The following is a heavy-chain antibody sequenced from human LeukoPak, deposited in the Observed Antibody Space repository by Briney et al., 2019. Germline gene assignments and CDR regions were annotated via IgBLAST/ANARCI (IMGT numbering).Heavy chain of an antibody. D-gene: IGHD3-10*01. CDR1: GFTFSSYA. Sequence: PGGSLRLSCAASGFTFSSYAMHWVRQAPGKGLEWVAVISYDGSNKYYADSVKGRFTISRDNSKNTLYLQMNSLRAEDTAVYYCARDSTSFGEYDYWGQGTLVTVFS. CDR3: ARDSTSFGEYDY. J-gene: IGHJ4*02. CDR2: ISYDGSNK. V-gene: IGHV3-30-3*01.